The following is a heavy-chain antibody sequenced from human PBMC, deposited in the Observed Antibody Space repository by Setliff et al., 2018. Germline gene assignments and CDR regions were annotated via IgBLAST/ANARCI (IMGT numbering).Heavy chain of an antibody. CDR1: GYTFRQSI. Sequence: ASVNVSCKASGYTFRQSIVSWVRQAPGQGLEWLGWIGVYSGNTYSAQRFQGRVSLTTDESTNTAYLELRSLTSDDTAVYYCSRLVRYCTTTTCQRASGDDYWGQGTLVTVSS. CDR3: SRLVRYCTTTTCQRASGDDY. V-gene: IGHV1-18*01. CDR2: IGVYSGNT. J-gene: IGHJ4*02. D-gene: IGHD2-8*01.